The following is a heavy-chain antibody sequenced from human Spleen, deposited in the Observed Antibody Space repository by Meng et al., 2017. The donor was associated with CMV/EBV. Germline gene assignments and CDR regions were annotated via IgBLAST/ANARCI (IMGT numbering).Heavy chain of an antibody. CDR1: FSSRA. D-gene: IGHD3-16*02. CDR2: ITPAFETA. J-gene: IGHJ4*02. Sequence: FSSRALMWVRQAPGQGLEWMGGITPAFETADYAQKFRDRVTITTDDSATTAYMEMSSLGSEDTAVYFCARGPSITVGGVIIWPLEDWGQGTLVTVSS. CDR3: ARGPSITVGGVIIWPLED. V-gene: IGHV1-69*05.